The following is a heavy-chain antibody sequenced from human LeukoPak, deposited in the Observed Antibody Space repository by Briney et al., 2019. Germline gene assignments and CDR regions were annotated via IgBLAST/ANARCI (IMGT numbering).Heavy chain of an antibody. V-gene: IGHV4-39*07. D-gene: IGHD2-2*01. CDR3: ARGPPDCSSTSCYAFDAFDI. J-gene: IGHJ3*02. Sequence: SETLSLTCTVSGGSISITSYYWGWIRQPPGKGLEWIGSMYSSGSTYYNPSLKSRVTISVDTSKNQFSLKLSPVTAADTAVYYCARGPPDCSSTSCYAFDAFDIWGQGTMVTVSS. CDR2: MYSSGST. CDR1: GGSISITSYY.